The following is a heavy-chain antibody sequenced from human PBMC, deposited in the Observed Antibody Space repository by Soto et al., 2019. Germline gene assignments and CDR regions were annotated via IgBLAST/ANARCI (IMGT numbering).Heavy chain of an antibody. J-gene: IGHJ4*02. Sequence: GGSLRLSCAASGFTFDDYAMHWVRQAPGKGLEWVSGISWNSGSIGYADSVKGRFTISRDNAKNSLYLQMNSLRAEDTALYYCAKDFEHSSSSGFDYWGQGTLVTVSS. D-gene: IGHD6-6*01. V-gene: IGHV3-9*01. CDR1: GFTFDDYA. CDR3: AKDFEHSSSSGFDY. CDR2: ISWNSGSI.